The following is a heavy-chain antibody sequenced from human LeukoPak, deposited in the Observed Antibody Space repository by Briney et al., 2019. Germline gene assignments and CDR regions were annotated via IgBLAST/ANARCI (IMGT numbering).Heavy chain of an antibody. D-gene: IGHD1-26*01. J-gene: IGHJ4*02. CDR3: ARARGVGATLVFFDY. CDR2: MNPNSGNT. Sequence: ASVKVSCKASGYTFTSYDINWVRQATGQGLEWMGWMNPNSGNTGYAQKLQGRVTMTTDTSTSTAYMELRSLRSDDTAVYYCARARGVGATLVFFDYWGQGTLVTVSS. V-gene: IGHV1-8*01. CDR1: GYTFTSYD.